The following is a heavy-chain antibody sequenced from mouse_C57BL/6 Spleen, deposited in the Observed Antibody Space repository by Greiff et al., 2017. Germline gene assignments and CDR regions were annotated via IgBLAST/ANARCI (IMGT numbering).Heavy chain of an antibody. J-gene: IGHJ4*01. CDR3: ARKLDYYAMEY. Sequence: QVQLKESGPGLAQPSPTLSITCTASGFSLTSYGVHWVRQSPGKGLEWLGVIWSGGSTDYNAAFISRLSISKDNSESQVFLKMNSLQADDTAIYYCARKLDYYAMEYWDQGTSVTVSS. V-gene: IGHV2-2*01. CDR1: GFSLTSYG. CDR2: IWSGGST.